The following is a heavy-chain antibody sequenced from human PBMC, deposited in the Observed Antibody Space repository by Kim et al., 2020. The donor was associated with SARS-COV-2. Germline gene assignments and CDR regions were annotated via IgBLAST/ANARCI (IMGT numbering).Heavy chain of an antibody. Sequence: GGSLRLSCAASGFTFDDYAMHWVRQAPGKGLEWVSGISWNSGSIGYADSVKGRFTISRDNAKNSLYLQMNSLRAEDTALYYCAKENMVGASAGMDVWGQGTTVTVSS. D-gene: IGHD1-26*01. V-gene: IGHV3-9*01. CDR2: ISWNSGSI. J-gene: IGHJ6*02. CDR3: AKENMVGASAGMDV. CDR1: GFTFDDYA.